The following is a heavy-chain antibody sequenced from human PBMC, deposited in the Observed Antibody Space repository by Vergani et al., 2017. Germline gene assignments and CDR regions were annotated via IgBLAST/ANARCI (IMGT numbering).Heavy chain of an antibody. Sequence: QVQLVQSGSELKKPGASVKVSCKASGYTFTSYAMHWVRQAPGKGLEWVAVISYDGSNKYYADSVKGRFTISRDNSKNTLYLQMNSLRAEDTAVYYCARADTAMEGDYWGQGTLVTVSS. CDR1: GYTFTSYA. CDR3: ARADTAMEGDY. D-gene: IGHD5-18*01. J-gene: IGHJ4*02. V-gene: IGHV3-30*01. CDR2: ISYDGSNK.